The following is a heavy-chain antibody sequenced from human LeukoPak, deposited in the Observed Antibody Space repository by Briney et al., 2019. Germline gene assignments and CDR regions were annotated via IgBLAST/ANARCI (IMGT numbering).Heavy chain of an antibody. CDR2: IYYSGST. Sequence: SETLSLTCTVSGGSISSSSYYWGWIRQPPGKGLEWIGSIYYSGSTYYNPSLKSRVTISVDTSKNQFSLKLSSVTAADTAVYYCARHAGLVNRYFDYWGQGTLVTVSS. CDR1: GGSISSSSYY. V-gene: IGHV4-39*01. D-gene: IGHD6-19*01. J-gene: IGHJ4*02. CDR3: ARHAGLVNRYFDY.